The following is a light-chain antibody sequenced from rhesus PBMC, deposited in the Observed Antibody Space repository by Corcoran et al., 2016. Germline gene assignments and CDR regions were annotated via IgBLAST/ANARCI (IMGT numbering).Light chain of an antibody. CDR1: QGISSW. CDR3: QQYSIRPWT. J-gene: IGKJ1*01. Sequence: DIQMTQSPSSLSASVGDTVTITCRASQGISSWLAWYQQKPGKAPKLLSYEASNLQSGVPSRFSGRGSVTDFTLTITSLQSEDFATYYCQQYSIRPWTFGQGTKVEIK. V-gene: IGKV1-22*01. CDR2: EAS.